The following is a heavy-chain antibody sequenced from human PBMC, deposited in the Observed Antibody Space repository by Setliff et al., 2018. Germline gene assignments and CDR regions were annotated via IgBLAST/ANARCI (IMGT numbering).Heavy chain of an antibody. CDR2: INPSSGGT. V-gene: IGHV1-2*06. Sequence: ASVKVSCKASGYTFTSYGISWVRQTPGQGLEWMGRINPSSGGTDDAQNFLGRVTMTRDTAISTAYMELSRLTSDDTAVYYCARAEYTSSSLYYYMDVWGKGTTVTV. J-gene: IGHJ6*03. CDR1: GYTFTSYG. D-gene: IGHD6-6*01. CDR3: ARAEYTSSSLYYYMDV.